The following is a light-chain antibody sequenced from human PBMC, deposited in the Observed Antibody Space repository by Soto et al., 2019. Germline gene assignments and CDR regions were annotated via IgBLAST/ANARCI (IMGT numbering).Light chain of an antibody. CDR1: ISDVGGYNY. J-gene: IGLJ1*01. CDR3: SSYASSSTYV. V-gene: IGLV2-14*01. CDR2: EVS. Sequence: QPALSHPASVSGSPGQSITISCTGTISDVGGYNYVSWYQQHPGKAPKLMIYEVSNRPSGVSNRFSGYKSGNTASLTISGLQAEDEADYYCSSYASSSTYVFGTGTKVTV.